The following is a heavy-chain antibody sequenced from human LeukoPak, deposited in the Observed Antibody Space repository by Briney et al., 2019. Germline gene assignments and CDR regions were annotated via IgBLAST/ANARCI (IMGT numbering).Heavy chain of an antibody. CDR3: ARRGRGYFAFDY. D-gene: IGHD3-3*01. CDR2: ISYDGSNK. CDR1: GFTFSSYA. J-gene: IGHJ4*02. V-gene: IGHV3-30-3*01. Sequence: GGSLRLSCAASGFTFSSYAMHWVRQAPGKGLEWVAVISYDGSNKYYADSVKGRFTISRDNAKNSLYLQMCSLRAEDTALYYCARRGRGYFAFDYWGQGTLVTVSS.